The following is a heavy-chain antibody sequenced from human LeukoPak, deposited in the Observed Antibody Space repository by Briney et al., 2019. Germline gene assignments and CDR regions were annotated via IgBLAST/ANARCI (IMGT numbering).Heavy chain of an antibody. V-gene: IGHV3-48*01. CDR2: ISSSSSTI. CDR1: GFTFSSYS. D-gene: IGHD3-3*01. Sequence: GGSLRLSCAASGFTFSSYSMNWVRQAPGKGLEWVSYISSSSSTIYYADSVKGRFTISRDNAKNSLYLQMNSLRAEDTAVYYCARDKGNYDFWSGAYGFDYWGQGTLVTVSS. J-gene: IGHJ4*02. CDR3: ARDKGNYDFWSGAYGFDY.